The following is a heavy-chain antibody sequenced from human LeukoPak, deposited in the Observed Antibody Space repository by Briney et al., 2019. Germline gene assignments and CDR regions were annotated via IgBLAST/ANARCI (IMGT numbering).Heavy chain of an antibody. V-gene: IGHV4-59*01. Sequence: SETLSLTCTVSGGSISSYYWSWIRQPPGKGLEWIGYIYYGGSTNYNPSLKSRVTISVDTSKNQFSLKLSSVTAAVTAVYYCARAYPYGGNSQWGQGTLVTVPS. CDR1: GGSISSYY. J-gene: IGHJ4*02. CDR2: IYYGGST. D-gene: IGHD4-23*01. CDR3: ARAYPYGGNSQ.